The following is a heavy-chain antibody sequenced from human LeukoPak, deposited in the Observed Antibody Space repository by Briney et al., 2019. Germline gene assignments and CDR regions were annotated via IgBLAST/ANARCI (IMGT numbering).Heavy chain of an antibody. Sequence: ASVKVSCKASGYMFTSYDINWVRQATGQGLEWMGWMNPNSGNTGYAQKFLGRVTMTRNTSITTAYMELSSLRSEDTAVYYCARPRRDGYNPPLFYWGQGTLVTVSS. D-gene: IGHD5-24*01. CDR1: GYMFTSYD. J-gene: IGHJ4*02. V-gene: IGHV1-8*01. CDR3: ARPRRDGYNPPLFY. CDR2: MNPNSGNT.